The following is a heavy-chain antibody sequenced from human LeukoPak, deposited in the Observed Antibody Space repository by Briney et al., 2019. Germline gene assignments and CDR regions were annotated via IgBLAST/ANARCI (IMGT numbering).Heavy chain of an antibody. CDR1: GGTFISYA. D-gene: IGHD3-3*01. J-gene: IGHJ4*02. CDR2: IIPIFGTA. CDR3: ARFYDFWSGYSD. Sequence: GASVKVSCKASGGTFISYAISWVRQAPGQGLEWMGGIIPIFGTANYAQKFQGRVTMTRNTSISTAYMELSSLRSEDTAVYYCARFYDFWSGYSDWGQGTLVTVSS. V-gene: IGHV1-69*05.